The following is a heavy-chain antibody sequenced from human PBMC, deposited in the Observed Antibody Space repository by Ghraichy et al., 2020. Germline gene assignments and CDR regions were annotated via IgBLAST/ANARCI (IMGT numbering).Heavy chain of an antibody. J-gene: IGHJ3*02. Sequence: LSLTCAASGFTFSSYAMSWVRQAPGKGLEWVSTISGDGGRAYYADSVKGRFTISRDNSKNTLYLQMNSLRAEDTAVYYCAKDRPTLGYCSGGSCSSEPFDAFDIWGQGTMVTVSS. CDR1: GFTFSSYA. CDR3: AKDRPTLGYCSGGSCSSEPFDAFDI. CDR2: ISGDGGRA. V-gene: IGHV3-23*01. D-gene: IGHD2-15*01.